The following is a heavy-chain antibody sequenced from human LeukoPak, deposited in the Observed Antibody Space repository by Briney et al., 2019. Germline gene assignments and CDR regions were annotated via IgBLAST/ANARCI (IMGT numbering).Heavy chain of an antibody. V-gene: IGHV4-38-2*01. D-gene: IGHD6-19*01. J-gene: IGHJ5*02. CDR3: ARAMGSGWYLNWFDP. CDR1: GYSISSGYY. Sequence: SETLSLTCGVSGYSISSGYYWGWIRQPPGKGLEWIGTIHYSGTTYYNSSLKSRVTISVDTSKNQLSLKLSSVTAADTAVYYCARAMGSGWYLNWFDPWGQGTLVTVSS. CDR2: IHYSGTT.